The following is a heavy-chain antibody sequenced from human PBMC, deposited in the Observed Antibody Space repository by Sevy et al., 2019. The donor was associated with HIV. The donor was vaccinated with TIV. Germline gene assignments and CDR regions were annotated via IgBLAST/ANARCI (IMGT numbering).Heavy chain of an antibody. J-gene: IGHJ5*02. V-gene: IGHV1-18*03. Sequence: ASVKVSCKTSGYSFVSYGISWVRQAPGQSLEWVGWISPYDGNTNYAQKFQGRVTLTTDSSTNTAYMQLMSLRSDDMAVYYCARAFSPGRSASFDPWGQGTLVTVSS. CDR3: ARAFSPGRSASFDP. CDR2: ISPYDGNT. CDR1: GYSFVSYG. D-gene: IGHD2-2*01.